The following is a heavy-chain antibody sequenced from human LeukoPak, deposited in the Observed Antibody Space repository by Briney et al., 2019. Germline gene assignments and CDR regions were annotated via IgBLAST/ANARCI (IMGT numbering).Heavy chain of an antibody. V-gene: IGHV1-46*01. Sequence: ASVKVSCKASGYTFTSYYMHWVRQAPGQGLEWMGIINPSGGSTSYAQKFQGRVTMTTDTSTSTAYMELRSLRSDDTAVYYCARDPGYTSDWYGGYFDYWGQGTLVTVSS. CDR3: ARDPGYTSDWYGGYFDY. CDR1: GYTFTSYY. D-gene: IGHD6-19*01. J-gene: IGHJ4*02. CDR2: INPSGGST.